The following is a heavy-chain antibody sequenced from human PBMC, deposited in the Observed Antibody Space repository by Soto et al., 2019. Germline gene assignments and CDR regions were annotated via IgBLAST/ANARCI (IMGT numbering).Heavy chain of an antibody. CDR3: ARDVSGEYFQH. D-gene: IGHD1-26*01. CDR1: GFTFSSYG. V-gene: IGHV3-33*01. Sequence: QVQLVESGGGVVQPGRSLRLSCAASGFTFSSYGMHWVRQAPGKGLEWVAVIWYDGSNKYYADSVKGRFTISRDNSKNTLYLRMNSLRAEDTAVYYCARDVSGEYFQHWGQGTLVTVSS. CDR2: IWYDGSNK. J-gene: IGHJ1*01.